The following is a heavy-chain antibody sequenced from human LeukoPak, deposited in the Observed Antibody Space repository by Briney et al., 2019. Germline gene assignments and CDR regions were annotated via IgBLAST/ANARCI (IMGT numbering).Heavy chain of an antibody. CDR3: AKDLWFGELSPVDY. D-gene: IGHD3-10*01. J-gene: IGHJ4*02. V-gene: IGHV3-23*01. CDR2: ISGGGGTT. Sequence: GGSLRLSCAASGFTFSSYGMSWVRQAPGKGLGWVSVISGGGGTTHYADSVKGRFTISRDNSKNTLYLQMNSVRAEDTAVYYCAKDLWFGELSPVDYWGQGTLVIVSS. CDR1: GFTFSSYG.